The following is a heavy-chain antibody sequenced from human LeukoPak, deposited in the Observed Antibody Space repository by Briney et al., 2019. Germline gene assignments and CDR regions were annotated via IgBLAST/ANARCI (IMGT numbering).Heavy chain of an antibody. CDR3: ATLGLQTHKRIYYYGMDV. Sequence: GASVKVSCKVSGYTLTELSMHWVRQAPGKGLEWMGGFDPEDGETIYAQKFQGRVTMTEDTSTDTAYMELSSLRSEDTAVYYCATLGLQTHKRIYYYGMDVWDQGTTVTVSS. CDR2: FDPEDGET. CDR1: GYTLTELS. V-gene: IGHV1-24*01. D-gene: IGHD5-24*01. J-gene: IGHJ6*02.